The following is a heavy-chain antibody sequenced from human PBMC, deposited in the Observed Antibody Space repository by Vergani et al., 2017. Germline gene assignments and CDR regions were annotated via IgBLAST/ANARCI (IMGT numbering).Heavy chain of an antibody. V-gene: IGHV1-2*02. Sequence: QVQLVQSGAEVKKPGASVKVSCKASGYTFTGYYMHWVRQAPGQGLEWMGWINPNSGGTNYAQKFQDRVTMTRDTSISTAYMELSRLRADDTAVYYCGRARWGPASGTTQPYGMDVWGQGTTVTVSS. D-gene: IGHD4-23*01. CDR1: GYTFTGYY. J-gene: IGHJ6*02. CDR3: GRARWGPASGTTQPYGMDV. CDR2: INPNSGGT.